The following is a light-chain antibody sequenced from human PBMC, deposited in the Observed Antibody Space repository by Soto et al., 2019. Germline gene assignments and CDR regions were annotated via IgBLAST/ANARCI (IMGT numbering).Light chain of an antibody. CDR2: GNT. Sequence: QSVLTQPPSVSGAPGQRVTISCTGRSSNIGAGYDVHWYQQLPGSAPKLLIYGNTNRPSGVPDRFSGSKSGTSASLAITGLQAEDEADYYCQSYDNSLSGLFGGRTKLTVL. V-gene: IGLV1-40*01. CDR3: QSYDNSLSGL. CDR1: SSNIGAGYD. J-gene: IGLJ2*01.